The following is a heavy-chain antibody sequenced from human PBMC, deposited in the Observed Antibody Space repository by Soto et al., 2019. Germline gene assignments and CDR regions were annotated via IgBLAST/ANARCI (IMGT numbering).Heavy chain of an antibody. J-gene: IGHJ4*02. Sequence: LRLSCATSGFDFSNTWIHWVRQVPGKGLGWVSRINSDGSSKIYADSVKGRFTISRDNAKNTVYLQMSSLSVEDTAVYYCAKDWFYTIDSWGQGTPVPSPQ. CDR1: GFDFSNTW. CDR2: INSDGSSK. D-gene: IGHD3-16*01. CDR3: AKDWFYTIDS. V-gene: IGHV3-74*01.